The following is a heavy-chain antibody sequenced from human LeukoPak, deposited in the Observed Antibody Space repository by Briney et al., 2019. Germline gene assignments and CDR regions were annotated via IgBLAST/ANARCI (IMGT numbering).Heavy chain of an antibody. D-gene: IGHD1-7*01. Sequence: GGSLRLSCAASGFTFSSYAMNWVRQAPGKGLEWVSCISSSSSYIYYADSVKGRFTISRDNAKNSLYLQMNSLRAEDTAVYYCARAHNWKYGSFDFWGQGTLVTVSS. CDR2: ISSSSSYI. CDR1: GFTFSSYA. CDR3: ARAHNWKYGSFDF. J-gene: IGHJ4*02. V-gene: IGHV3-21*01.